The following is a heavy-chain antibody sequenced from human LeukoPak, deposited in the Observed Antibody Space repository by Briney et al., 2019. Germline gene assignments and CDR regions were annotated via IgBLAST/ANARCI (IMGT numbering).Heavy chain of an antibody. V-gene: IGHV3-48*03. CDR2: ISSSGSTI. Sequence: TGGSLRLSCAASGFTFSSYEMNWVRQAPGKGLEWVSYISSSGSTIYCADSVKGRFTISRDNAKNSLYLQMNSLRAEDTAVYYCARDRYDSSGYYSLDYWGQGTLVTVSS. J-gene: IGHJ4*02. D-gene: IGHD3-22*01. CDR3: ARDRYDSSGYYSLDY. CDR1: GFTFSSYE.